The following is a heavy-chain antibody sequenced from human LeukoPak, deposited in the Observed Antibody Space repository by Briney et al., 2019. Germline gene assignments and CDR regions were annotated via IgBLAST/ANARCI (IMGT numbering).Heavy chain of an antibody. J-gene: IGHJ2*01. Sequence: GGSLRLSCAASRFTFSNYGMHWVRQAPGKGLEWVAVIWYDGSNQQYAESVKGRFTVSRDNSKYMLYLQVNSLRAEDTGVYYCARDRNGGSRNWYLDLWGRGTLVTVSS. CDR2: IWYDGSNQ. D-gene: IGHD7-27*01. CDR3: ARDRNGGSRNWYLDL. V-gene: IGHV3-33*01. CDR1: RFTFSNYG.